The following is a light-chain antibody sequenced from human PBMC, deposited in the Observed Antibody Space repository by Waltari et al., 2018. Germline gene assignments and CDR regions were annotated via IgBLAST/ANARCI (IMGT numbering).Light chain of an antibody. CDR2: DTP. V-gene: IGKV3-20*01. CDR3: QKYGSLPAT. CDR1: QAVSRF. J-gene: IGKJ1*01. Sequence: EIVLTQSPGTLSLSPGERATLPCRASQAVSRFLAWYQQKPGQYPRLLIYDTPTRATGIPDRFSGSVSWTDFSLTISRLEPEDFAVYYCQKYGSLPATFGQGTKVEIK.